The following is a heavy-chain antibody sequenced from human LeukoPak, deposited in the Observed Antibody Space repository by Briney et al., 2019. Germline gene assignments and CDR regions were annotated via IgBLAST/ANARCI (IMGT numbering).Heavy chain of an antibody. CDR2: IRYDGSNK. J-gene: IGHJ4*02. D-gene: IGHD6-19*01. V-gene: IGHV3-30*02. Sequence: PGGSLRLSCAASGFTFSSYGMHWVRQAPGKGLEWVAFIRYDGSNKYYADSVKGRFTISRDNSKNTLYLQMNSLRAEDTAMYYCAKGHSSGWYYFDYWGQGTLVTVSS. CDR3: AKGHSSGWYYFDY. CDR1: GFTFSSYG.